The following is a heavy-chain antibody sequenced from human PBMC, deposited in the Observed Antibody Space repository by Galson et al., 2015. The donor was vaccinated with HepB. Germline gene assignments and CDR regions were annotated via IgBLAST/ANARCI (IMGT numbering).Heavy chain of an antibody. D-gene: IGHD6-13*01. J-gene: IGHJ5*02. CDR3: ARLSPVAAAGNLFDP. CDR1: GGSISSYY. V-gene: IGHV4-59*08. CDR2: IYYSGST. Sequence: ETLSLTCTVSGGSISSYYWSWIRQPPGQGLEWIGYIYYSGSTNYNPSLKSRVTISVDTSKNQFSLKLSSVTAADTAVYYCARLSPVAAAGNLFDPWGQGTLVTVSS.